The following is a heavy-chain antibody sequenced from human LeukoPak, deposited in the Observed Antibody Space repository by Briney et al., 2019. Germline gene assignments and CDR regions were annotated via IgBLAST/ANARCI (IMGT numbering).Heavy chain of an antibody. J-gene: IGHJ4*02. CDR3: AKEIDYGGNSFDY. D-gene: IGHD4-23*01. CDR1: GSTFSSFA. Sequence: AGGSLRLPCAASGSTFSSFAMHWVRQAPGKGLEWVAVLSYDGTNKYYADSVKGRFTISRDNSKNTLYLQMNSLRAEDTAIYYCAKEIDYGGNSFDYWGQGTLVTVSS. CDR2: LSYDGTNK. V-gene: IGHV3-30*18.